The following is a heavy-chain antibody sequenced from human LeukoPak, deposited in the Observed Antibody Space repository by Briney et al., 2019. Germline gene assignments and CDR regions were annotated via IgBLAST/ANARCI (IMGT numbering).Heavy chain of an antibody. CDR1: GGSFSGYY. CDR2: INHSGST. Sequence: SETLSLTCAVYGGSFSGYYWSWIRQPPGKGLEWIGEINHSGSTNYNPSLKSRVTISVDTSKNQFSLKLSSVTAADTAVYYCARGYCSGGSCYPYYYYNCMDVWGKGTTVTVSS. D-gene: IGHD2-15*01. V-gene: IGHV4-34*01. CDR3: ARGYCSGGSCYPYYYYNCMDV. J-gene: IGHJ6*03.